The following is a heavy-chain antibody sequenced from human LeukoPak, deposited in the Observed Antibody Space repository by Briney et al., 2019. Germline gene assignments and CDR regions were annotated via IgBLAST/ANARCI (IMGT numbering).Heavy chain of an antibody. J-gene: IGHJ4*02. D-gene: IGHD5/OR15-5a*01. CDR2: ISGSDGST. Sequence: GGSLRLSCAASGFTFSSYSMSWVRQAPGKGLEWVSAISGSDGSTYYADSVKGRFTISRDNSKNTLYLQMNSLRAEATAVYYCAKDLSPGVFWGQGTHVTVSS. CDR3: AKDLSPGVF. CDR1: GFTFSSYS. V-gene: IGHV3-23*01.